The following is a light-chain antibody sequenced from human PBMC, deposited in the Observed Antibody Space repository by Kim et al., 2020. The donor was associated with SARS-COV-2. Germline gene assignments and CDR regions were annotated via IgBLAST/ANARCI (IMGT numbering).Light chain of an antibody. CDR2: EAS. J-gene: IGKJ5*01. Sequence: ASVGDRVTITCRASQSITRWFAWYQQKQGKAPKLLIYEASRLESGVPSRFSGSESGTDFTLTISSLQPDDFATYYCQQYNSFPITFGQGTRLEIK. CDR3: QQYNSFPIT. V-gene: IGKV1-5*03. CDR1: QSITRW.